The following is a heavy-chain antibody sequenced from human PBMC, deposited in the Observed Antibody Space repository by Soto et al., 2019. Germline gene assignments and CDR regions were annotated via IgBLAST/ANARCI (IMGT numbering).Heavy chain of an antibody. J-gene: IGHJ4*02. Sequence: QVHLVESGGGVVQPGGSLRLSCAASGFTFSVFGMHWVRQAPGKGPGWGAVISSEGNSKHYADSVRGRFSISRDNAKNTLSLLMDSLRPEDTALYYCAKTITLSPSDDSRGRGALIDHWGQGTLVTVSS. CDR2: ISSEGNSK. CDR3: AKTITLSPSDDSRGRGALIDH. V-gene: IGHV3-30*18. D-gene: IGHD6-19*01. CDR1: GFTFSVFG.